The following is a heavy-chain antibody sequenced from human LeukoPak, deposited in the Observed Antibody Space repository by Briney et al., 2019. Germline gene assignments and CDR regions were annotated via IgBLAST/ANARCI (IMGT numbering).Heavy chain of an antibody. V-gene: IGHV1-18*01. J-gene: IGHJ4*02. CDR3: ARSGRGTYYYFDL. CDR2: ISVHNGNI. D-gene: IGHD1-26*01. Sequence: ASVKVSCKASGGTFSSYAISWVRQAPGQGLEWMGWISVHNGNINYAQKFQGRVTMTTDTSTSTAYMELKSLRSDDTAVYYCARSGRGTYYYFDLWGQGTLVTVSS. CDR1: GGTFSSYA.